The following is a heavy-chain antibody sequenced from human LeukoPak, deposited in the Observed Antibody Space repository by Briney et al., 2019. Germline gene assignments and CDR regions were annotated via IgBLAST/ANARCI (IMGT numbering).Heavy chain of an antibody. J-gene: IGHJ4*02. CDR1: GGTFSSYA. CDR2: ISVYNGNT. CDR3: ARDGYFDY. Sequence: ASVKVSCKASGGTFSSYAISWVRQAPGQGLEWMGWISVYNGNTNYAQKFQGRVTMTIDTSTSTAYMELRSLRSDDTAVYYCARDGYFDYWGQGSLVSVSS. V-gene: IGHV1-18*01.